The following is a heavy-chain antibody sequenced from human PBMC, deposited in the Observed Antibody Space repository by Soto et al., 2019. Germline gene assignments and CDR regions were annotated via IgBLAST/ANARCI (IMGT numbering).Heavy chain of an antibody. Sequence: SETLSLTCTVSGGSISNYYWSWIRQSPGKGLEWIGYIYYSGSTNYNPSLKSRVTISVDTSKNQFSLKLTSVTAADTAVYYCARGGYSYGRDYGMDVWGQGTTVTVSS. CDR3: ARGGYSYGRDYGMDV. CDR1: GGSISNYY. CDR2: IYYSGST. D-gene: IGHD5-18*01. V-gene: IGHV4-59*01. J-gene: IGHJ6*02.